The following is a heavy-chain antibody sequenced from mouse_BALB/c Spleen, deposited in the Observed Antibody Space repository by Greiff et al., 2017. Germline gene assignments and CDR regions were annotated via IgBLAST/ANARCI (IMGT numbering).Heavy chain of an antibody. V-gene: IGHV1-82*01. CDR1: GYAFSSSW. CDR2: IYPGDGDT. J-gene: IGHJ4*01. Sequence: LVESGPELVKPGASVKISCKASGYAFSSSWMNWVKQRPGQGLEWIGRIYPGDGDTNYNGKFKGKATLTADKSSSTAYMQLSSLTSVDSAVYFCARGTTMITYYAMDYWGQGTSVTVSS. CDR3: ARGTTMITYYAMDY. D-gene: IGHD2-4*01.